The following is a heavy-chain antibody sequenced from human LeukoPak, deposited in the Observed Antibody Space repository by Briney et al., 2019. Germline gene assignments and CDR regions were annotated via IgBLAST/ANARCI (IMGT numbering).Heavy chain of an antibody. CDR1: GGSISSGGYY. Sequence: SQTLSLTCPVSGGSISSGGYYWSWIRQHPGKGLEWIGYIYYSGSTYYNPSLKSRVTISVDTSKNQFSLKLSSVTAADTAVYYCARERVVVPAAIRYYGMDVWGQGTTVTVSS. V-gene: IGHV4-31*03. J-gene: IGHJ6*02. CDR2: IYYSGST. CDR3: ARERVVVPAAIRYYGMDV. D-gene: IGHD2-2*01.